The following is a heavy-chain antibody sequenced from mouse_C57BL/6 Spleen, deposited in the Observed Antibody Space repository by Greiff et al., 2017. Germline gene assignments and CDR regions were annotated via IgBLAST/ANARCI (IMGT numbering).Heavy chain of an antibody. Sequence: EVMLVESVAELVRPGASVKLSCTASGFNIKNTYMHWVKQRPEQGLEWIGRIDPANGNTKYAPKFQGKATITADTSSNTAYLQLSSLTSEDTAIYYCATSYYDYDGGDYFDYWGQGTTLTVSS. V-gene: IGHV14-3*01. J-gene: IGHJ2*01. CDR1: GFNIKNTY. CDR2: IDPANGNT. CDR3: ATSYYDYDGGDYFDY. D-gene: IGHD2-4*01.